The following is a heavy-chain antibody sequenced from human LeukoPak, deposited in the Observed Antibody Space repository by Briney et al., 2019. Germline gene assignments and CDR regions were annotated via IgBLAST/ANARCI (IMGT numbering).Heavy chain of an antibody. CDR3: ARALGAYYDSSGYYT. D-gene: IGHD3-22*01. CDR2: INPDSGDT. J-gene: IGHJ4*02. V-gene: IGHV1-2*02. Sequence: ASVKVSCKASGYTFIGHFMHWVRQAPGQGLEWMGWINPDSGDTHYAQKFQGRVTMTRDTSISTAYMELSRLRSDDTAVYYCARALGAYYDSSGYYTWGQGTLVTVSS. CDR1: GYTFIGHF.